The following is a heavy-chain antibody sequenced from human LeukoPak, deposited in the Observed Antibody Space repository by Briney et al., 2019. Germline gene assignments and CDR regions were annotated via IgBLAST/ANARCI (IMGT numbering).Heavy chain of an antibody. CDR3: AREGQQLVPPFDY. J-gene: IGHJ4*02. D-gene: IGHD6-6*01. V-gene: IGHV4-4*08. CDR1: GGSISSYY. CDR2: IYTSGST. Sequence: SETLSLTCTVSGGSISSYYWSWIRQPPGKGLEWIWRIYTSGSTNYNPSLESRVTISVDTSKNQFSLKLTSLTAADTAVYYCAREGQQLVPPFDYWGQGNLVTVSS.